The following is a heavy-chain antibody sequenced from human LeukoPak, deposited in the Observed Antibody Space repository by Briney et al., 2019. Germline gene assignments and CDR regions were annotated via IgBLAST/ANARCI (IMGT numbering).Heavy chain of an antibody. CDR1: GGSISTYY. V-gene: IGHV4-59*01. CDR3: ARDGVAAAGTLDY. CDR2: IYHSGST. D-gene: IGHD6-13*01. J-gene: IGHJ4*02. Sequence: SQTLSLTCTVSGGSISTYYWSWIRQPPGKGLEWIGYIYHSGSTNYNPSLESRVTISVDTSKNQFSLKLTSVTAADTAVYYCARDGVAAAGTLDYWGQGTLVTVSS.